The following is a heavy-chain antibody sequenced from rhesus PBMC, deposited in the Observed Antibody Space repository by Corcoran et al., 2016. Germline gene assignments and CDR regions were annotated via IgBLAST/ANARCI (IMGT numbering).Heavy chain of an antibody. J-gene: IGHJ4*01. D-gene: IGHD5-24*01. V-gene: IGHV4S10*01. CDR2: IYGSRTST. CDR3: ARAGYSGYLDY. CDR1: GGSISDSYR. Sequence: QVQLQESGPGVVKPSETLSLTCAVSGGSISDSYRWSWIRQPPGKGLEWIWYIYGSRTSTNYNPTRKSRVTSAKDTSKNQVSWKLSSVTAADTAVYYCARAGYSGYLDYWGQGVLVTVSS.